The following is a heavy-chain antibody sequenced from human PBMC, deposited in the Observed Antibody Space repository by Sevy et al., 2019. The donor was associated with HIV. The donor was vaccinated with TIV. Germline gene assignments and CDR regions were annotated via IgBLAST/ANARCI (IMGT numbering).Heavy chain of an antibody. V-gene: IGHV3-33*01. Sequence: GGSLRLSCAASGFTFSSYGMHWVRQAPGKGLEWVAVIWYDGSNKYYADSVKGRFTISRDNSKNTLYLQMNSLRAEDTAVYHCARDGESAGNYYGMDVWGQGTTVTVSS. J-gene: IGHJ6*02. CDR1: GFTFSSYG. D-gene: IGHD3-3*01. CDR3: ARDGESAGNYYGMDV. CDR2: IWYDGSNK.